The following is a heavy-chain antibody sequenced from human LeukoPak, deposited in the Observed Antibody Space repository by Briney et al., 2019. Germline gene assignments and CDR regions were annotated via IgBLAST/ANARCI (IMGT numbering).Heavy chain of an antibody. J-gene: IGHJ6*02. CDR1: GFTFSHYA. D-gene: IGHD6-19*01. CDR2: ISGSGSDT. CDR3: ARDSVQWLPPDGMDV. Sequence: PGGSLRLSCAASGFTFSHYAMSWVRQAPGKGLERVSGISGSGSDTFYADSVKGRFTISRDNSKNTLYLQMNSLRAEDTAVYYCARDSVQWLPPDGMDVWGQGTTVTVSS. V-gene: IGHV3-23*01.